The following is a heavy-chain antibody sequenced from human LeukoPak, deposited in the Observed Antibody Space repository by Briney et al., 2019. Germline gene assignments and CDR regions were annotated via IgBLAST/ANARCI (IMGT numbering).Heavy chain of an antibody. CDR2: SYYSGST. J-gene: IGHJ5*02. D-gene: IGHD7-27*01. CDR1: GGSISSSNYY. CDR3: ARHNTVAVSGGVPKLGFDP. Sequence: SETLSLTCTVSGGSISSSNYYWGWIRQPPGKGLEWIGSSYYSGSTYYNPSLKSRVTMSVDTSKNHFSLNLSSVTAADTAVYYCARHNTVAVSGGVPKLGFDPWGQGTLVTVSS. V-gene: IGHV4-39*01.